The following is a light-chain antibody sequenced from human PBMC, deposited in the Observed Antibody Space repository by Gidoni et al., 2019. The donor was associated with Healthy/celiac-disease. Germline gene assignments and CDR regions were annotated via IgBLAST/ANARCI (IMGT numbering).Light chain of an antibody. CDR1: SLRSYY. J-gene: IGLJ2*01. Sequence: SSELTQHPAVSVALGQTVRITCQGDSLRSYYASWYQQKPGQAPVLVIYGKNNRPSGIPDRFSGSSSGNTASLTITGAQAEDEADYYCNSRDSSGNHLVVFGGGTKLTVL. V-gene: IGLV3-19*01. CDR3: NSRDSSGNHLVV. CDR2: GKN.